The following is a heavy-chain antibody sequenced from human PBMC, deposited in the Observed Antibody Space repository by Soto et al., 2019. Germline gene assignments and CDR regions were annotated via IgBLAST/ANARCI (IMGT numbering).Heavy chain of an antibody. CDR2: IRSKVNNLET. V-gene: IGHV3-73*01. Sequence: GSLRLSCAASGFTFSDSTMHWVRQTSGRGLEWLGRIRSKVNNLETVYAASVKGRFTISRDDSKNTAYLQMNSLKTEDTAVYYCTRLITPLDYRGRGTLVTVSS. CDR3: TRLITPLDY. CDR1: GFTFSDST. J-gene: IGHJ4*02. D-gene: IGHD3-16*01.